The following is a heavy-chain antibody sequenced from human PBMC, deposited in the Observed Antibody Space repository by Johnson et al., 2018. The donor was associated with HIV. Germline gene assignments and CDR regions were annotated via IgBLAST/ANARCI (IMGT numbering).Heavy chain of an antibody. CDR2: TRYDGSNK. D-gene: IGHD6-13*01. CDR3: AKDQWSSSWTNDAFDM. J-gene: IGHJ3*02. V-gene: IGHV3-30*02. CDR1: GFTFSNYG. Sequence: QVQLVESGGGVVQPGGSLRLSCAASGFTFSNYGMHWVRQGPGKGLAWVAFTRYDGSNKYYADSVKGRFTISRDNSKNTLYLQMNSLRVEDTAVYYCAKDQWSSSWTNDAFDMRGRGTMVTVSS.